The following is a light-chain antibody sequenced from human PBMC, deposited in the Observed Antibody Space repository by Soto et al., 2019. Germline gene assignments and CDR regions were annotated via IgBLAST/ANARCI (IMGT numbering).Light chain of an antibody. CDR2: GAS. J-gene: IGKJ1*01. CDR3: QQYSNSPRT. Sequence: EIVMTQSPATLSVSPGERATLSCRASQSVSSFLAWYQHKPGQAPRLLIYGASTRATGVPVRFSGSGSGTEFTLTISSLQSEDFAVYYCQQYSNSPRTFGQGTKV. V-gene: IGKV3-15*01. CDR1: QSVSSF.